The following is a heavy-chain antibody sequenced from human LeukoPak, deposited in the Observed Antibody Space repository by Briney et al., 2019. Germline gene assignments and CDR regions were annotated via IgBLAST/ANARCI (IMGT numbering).Heavy chain of an antibody. CDR3: ASKSRINFRPGPYYYGMDV. J-gene: IGHJ6*02. D-gene: IGHD3-10*01. CDR2: IIPNFGTA. CDR1: GGTFSSYA. Sequence: SVKVSCKASGGTFSSYAISWVRQAPGQGLEWMGGIIPNFGTANYAQKFQGRVTITADESTSTAYMELSSLRSEDTAVYYCASKSRINFRPGPYYYGMDVWGQGTTVTVSS. V-gene: IGHV1-69*13.